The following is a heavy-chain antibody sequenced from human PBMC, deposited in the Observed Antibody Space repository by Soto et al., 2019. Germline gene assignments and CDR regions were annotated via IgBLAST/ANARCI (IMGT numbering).Heavy chain of an antibody. CDR3: ARSASRAKLRYYYYYGMDV. D-gene: IGHD6-6*01. V-gene: IGHV4-31*03. J-gene: IGHJ6*02. CDR1: GGSISSGGYY. Sequence: QVQLQESGPGLVKPSQTLSLTCTVSGGSISSGGYYWSWIRQHPGKGLEWIGYIYYSGSTYYNPSLKSRVTISVDTSKNQFSLKLSSVTAADTAVYYCARSASRAKLRYYYYYGMDVWGQGTTVTVSS. CDR2: IYYSGST.